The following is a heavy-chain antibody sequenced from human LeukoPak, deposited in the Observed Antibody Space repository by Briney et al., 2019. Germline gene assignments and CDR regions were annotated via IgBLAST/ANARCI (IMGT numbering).Heavy chain of an antibody. D-gene: IGHD4/OR15-4a*01. V-gene: IGHV4-61*02. J-gene: IGHJ4*02. CDR3: ARDRTMVGGVDY. CDR2: FYTSGVT. CDR1: GDSISNASYY. Sequence: SETLSLTCTVSGDSISNASYYWTWIRQPAGKGLEWIGRFYTSGVTNYSPSLRSRATISVDTSKNQFSLKLSSVTAADTAVYYCARDRTMVGGVDYWGQGILVTISS.